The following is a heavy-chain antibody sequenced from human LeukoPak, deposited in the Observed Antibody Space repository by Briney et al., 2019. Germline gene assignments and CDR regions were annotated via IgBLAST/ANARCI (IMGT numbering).Heavy chain of an antibody. CDR3: TRDAAASFDY. Sequence: GGSLRLSCAASKFTFKNYGMHWVRQAPGKGLEWVGVIWYDGSNKYYADSVRGRFTISRDNSKNMLYLQMDSLGVEDTAVYYCTRDAAASFDYWGQGTLVTVSS. CDR2: IWYDGSNK. J-gene: IGHJ4*02. V-gene: IGHV3-33*01. CDR1: KFTFKNYG. D-gene: IGHD6-25*01.